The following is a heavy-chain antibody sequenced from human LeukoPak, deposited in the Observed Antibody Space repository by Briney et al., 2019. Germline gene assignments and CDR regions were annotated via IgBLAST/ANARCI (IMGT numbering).Heavy chain of an antibody. CDR2: ITAGGST. CDR1: GFTFSTYA. CDR3: AKRLSEFTSVDKAFDI. D-gene: IGHD2-2*01. J-gene: IGHJ3*02. Sequence: PGGSLRLSCAASGFTFSTYAMNWVRQAPGKGLEWVSAITAGGSTYYADSVKGRFTISRDNSKNTLYLQMNSLRAEDTAVYYCAKRLSEFTSVDKAFDIWGQGTMVTVSS. V-gene: IGHV3-23*01.